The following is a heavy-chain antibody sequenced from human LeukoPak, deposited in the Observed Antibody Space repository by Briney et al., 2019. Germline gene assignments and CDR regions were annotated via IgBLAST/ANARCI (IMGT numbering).Heavy chain of an antibody. CDR2: INTNTGNP. Sequence: ASVKVSCKASGYTFTSYYMHWVRQAPGQGLEWMGWINTNTGNPTYAQGFTGRFVFSLDTSVSTAYLQISSLKAEDTAVYYCARAPPSSYDILTGSVYYYGMDVWGQGTTVTVSS. D-gene: IGHD3-9*01. J-gene: IGHJ6*02. V-gene: IGHV7-4-1*02. CDR3: ARAPPSSYDILTGSVYYYGMDV. CDR1: GYTFTSYY.